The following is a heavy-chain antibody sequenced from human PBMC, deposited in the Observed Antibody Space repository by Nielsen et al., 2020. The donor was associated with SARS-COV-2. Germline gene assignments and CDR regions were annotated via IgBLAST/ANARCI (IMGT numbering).Heavy chain of an antibody. D-gene: IGHD3-22*01. Sequence: SETLSLTCTVPGGSISSYYWSWIRQPPGKGLEWIGNIHYSGSTNYNPSLKSRVTISVDTSKNQFSLKLSPVTAADTAVYYCARHEPRGGAYYYDSSGYYSYDAFDIWGQGTMVIVSS. CDR3: ARHEPRGGAYYYDSSGYYSYDAFDI. V-gene: IGHV4-59*08. CDR1: GGSISSYY. J-gene: IGHJ3*02. CDR2: IHYSGST.